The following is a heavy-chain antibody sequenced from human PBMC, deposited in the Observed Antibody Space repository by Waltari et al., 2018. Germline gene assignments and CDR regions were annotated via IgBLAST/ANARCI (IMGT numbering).Heavy chain of an antibody. CDR1: GLSFSNYW. CDR2: IKQDGSEK. Sequence: EVQLVESGGGLAQPGGSLRLSCAASGLSFSNYWMNWVRQASGKGPEWVANIKQDGSEKYYMDSVKGRFTISRDNAKNSLYLQMNNLRVEDTAVYYCTRGGRDSSWYWRDWGQGTLVTVSS. J-gene: IGHJ4*02. V-gene: IGHV3-7*01. D-gene: IGHD6-13*01. CDR3: TRGGRDSSWYWRD.